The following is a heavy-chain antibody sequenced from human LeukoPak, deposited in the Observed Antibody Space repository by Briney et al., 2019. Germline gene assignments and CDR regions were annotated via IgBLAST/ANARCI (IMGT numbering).Heavy chain of an antibody. J-gene: IGHJ4*02. Sequence: GGSLRLSCAASGFIFSSYWMSWVRQALGKGLEWLANIKRDGSEKYYVDSVKGRFTISRDNTKNSLYLQMNSLRAEDTAVYYCARKMWMATTFDYWGQGTLVAVSS. D-gene: IGHD5-24*01. V-gene: IGHV3-7*01. CDR2: IKRDGSEK. CDR1: GFIFSSYW. CDR3: ARKMWMATTFDY.